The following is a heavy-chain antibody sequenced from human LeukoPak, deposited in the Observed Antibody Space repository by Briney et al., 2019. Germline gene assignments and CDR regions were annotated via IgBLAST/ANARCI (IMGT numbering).Heavy chain of an antibody. CDR1: GGSFSGYY. CDR3: ARERSRSIAARPYYFDY. V-gene: IGHV4-34*01. CDR2: INHSGST. J-gene: IGHJ4*02. Sequence: SETLSLTCAVYGGSFSGYYWSWIRQPPGKGLEWIGEINHSGSTNYNPSLKSRVTISVDTSKNQFSLKLSSVTAADTAVYYCARERSRSIAARPYYFDYWGQGTLVTVSS. D-gene: IGHD6-6*01.